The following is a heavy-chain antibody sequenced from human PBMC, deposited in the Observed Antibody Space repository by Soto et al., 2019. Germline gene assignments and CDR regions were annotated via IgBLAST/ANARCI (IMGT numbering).Heavy chain of an antibody. D-gene: IGHD3-10*02. V-gene: IGHV5-10-1*01. Sequence: GESLKISCKGSGYSFTSYWISWVRQMPGKGLEWMGRIDPSDSYTNYSPSFQAHVTISADKSISTAYLQWSSLKASDTAMFYCERQTVLYSDWFDPWGQGTLVTVSS. CDR3: ERQTVLYSDWFDP. J-gene: IGHJ5*02. CDR2: IDPSDSYT. CDR1: GYSFTSYW.